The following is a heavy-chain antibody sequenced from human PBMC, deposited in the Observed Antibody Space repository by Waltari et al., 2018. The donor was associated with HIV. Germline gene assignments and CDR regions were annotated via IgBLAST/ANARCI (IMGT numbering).Heavy chain of an antibody. V-gene: IGHV6-1*01. J-gene: IGHJ3*02. D-gene: IGHD2-8*01. CDR2: TYYRSKWYN. CDR3: ARDFTGTKAAFDI. Sequence: QVQLQQSGPGLVKPSPTLSLPCALSGDSLTRNSVAWTWPRQSPSRGLEWLGRTYYRSKWYNDYAVSVRSRITINPDTSMNQFSLQLNSVTPEDTAIYYCARDFTGTKAAFDIWGQGTLVTVSS. CDR1: GDSLTRNSVA.